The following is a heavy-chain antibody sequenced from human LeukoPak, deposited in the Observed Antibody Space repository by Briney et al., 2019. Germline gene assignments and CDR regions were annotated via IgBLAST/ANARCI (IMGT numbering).Heavy chain of an antibody. D-gene: IGHD3-10*01. V-gene: IGHV4-59*01. Sequence: TLSLTCTVSGGSISTYYWSWIRQPPGTGLEWIGYIDYTRSTNNNPSLKSRLTISIDTSKNQFSLKLSSVTAADTAVYYCAQDKYYGSGSHLMGGFDYWGQGTLVTVSS. CDR3: AQDKYYGSGSHLMGGFDY. CDR1: GGSISTYY. J-gene: IGHJ4*02. CDR2: IDYTRST.